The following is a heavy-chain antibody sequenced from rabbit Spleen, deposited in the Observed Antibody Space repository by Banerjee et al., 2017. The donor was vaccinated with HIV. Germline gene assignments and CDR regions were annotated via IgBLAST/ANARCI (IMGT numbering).Heavy chain of an antibody. J-gene: IGHJ6*01. Sequence: QSLEESGGDLVKPGASLTLTCTASGFSFSYSDYMCWVRQAPGKGLEWIACIYAGNSGSTYSATWAKGRFTISKTSSTTVTLQMTSLTAADTATYFCARDSGTSFSTYGMDLWGQGTLVTVS. CDR2: IYAGNSGST. CDR3: ARDSGTSFSTYGMDL. CDR1: GFSFSYSDY. V-gene: IGHV1S40*01. D-gene: IGHD8-1*01.